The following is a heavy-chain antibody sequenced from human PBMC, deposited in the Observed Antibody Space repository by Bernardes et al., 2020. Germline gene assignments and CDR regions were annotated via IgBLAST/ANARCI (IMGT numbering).Heavy chain of an antibody. V-gene: IGHV3-21*01. D-gene: IGHD6-13*01. CDR3: ARDPQQGMGHFDY. CDR2: ISSSGSHI. J-gene: IGHJ4*02. Sequence: GGSLRLSCAASGFTFSSYRMNWVRQAPGKGLEWVSSISSSGSHIYYADSVKGRFTLYRDNAENSVYLQMNSLRAEDTAVYFCARDPQQGMGHFDYWCQGTPVTVAS. CDR1: GFTFSSYR.